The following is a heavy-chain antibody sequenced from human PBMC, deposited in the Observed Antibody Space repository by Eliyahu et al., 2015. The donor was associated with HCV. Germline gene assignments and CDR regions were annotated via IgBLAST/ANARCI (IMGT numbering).Heavy chain of an antibody. D-gene: IGHD3-22*01. V-gene: IGHV3-72*01. CDR3: ARGPHSGSAYSHPYDN. Sequence: EVQLVESGGGLVQPGGSLRLXCAASGFAFSDHYMDWVRQIPGKGLEWVARXRDKANGYSTEHAASVKGRFIVSRDDSKNSLYLQMSSLKTEDTAVYFCARGPHSGSAYSHPYDNWGQGTLVTVSS. CDR1: GFAFSDHY. J-gene: IGHJ4*02. CDR2: XRDKANGYST.